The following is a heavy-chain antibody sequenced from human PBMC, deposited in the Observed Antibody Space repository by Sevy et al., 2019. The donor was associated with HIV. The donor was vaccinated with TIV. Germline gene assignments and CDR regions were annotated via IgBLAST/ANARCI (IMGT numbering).Heavy chain of an antibody. D-gene: IGHD6-13*01. J-gene: IGHJ6*02. CDR2: SYSDDSR. CDR3: ARLHPHIAAARAMDV. CDR1: GFTVTNNY. Sequence: GGSLRLSCAASGFTVTNNYISWVRQAPGKGLDWVALSYSDDSRYFADSVRGRFTISRDSLKNTLYLQMNGLRVEDTAVYYCARLHPHIAAARAMDVWGQGTTVTVSS. V-gene: IGHV3-53*01.